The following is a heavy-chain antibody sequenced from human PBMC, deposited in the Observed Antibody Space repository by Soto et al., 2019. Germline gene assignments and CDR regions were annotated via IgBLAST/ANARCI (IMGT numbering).Heavy chain of an antibody. V-gene: IGHV4-61*01. CDR1: GGSVSSGSYY. D-gene: IGHD6-13*01. J-gene: IGHJ5*02. Sequence: SETLSLTCTVSGGSVSSGSYYWSWIRQPPGKGLEWIGYIYYSGSTNYNPSLKSRVTISVDTSKNQFSMKLSSVTAADTAVYYCARGSSSWYWWLDPWGQGTLVTVSS. CDR3: ARGSSSWYWWLDP. CDR2: IYYSGST.